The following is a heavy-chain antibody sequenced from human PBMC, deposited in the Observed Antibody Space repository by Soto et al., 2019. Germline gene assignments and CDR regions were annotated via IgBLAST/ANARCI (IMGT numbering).Heavy chain of an antibody. CDR3: ARGRWFDP. CDR1: GGSFSGYY. CDR2: INHSGST. J-gene: IGHJ5*02. Sequence: QVQLQQWGAGLLKPSETLSLTCAVYGGSFSGYYWSWIRQPPGKGLEWLGEINHSGSTNYNPSLTSXVXTSVDTSKNQFSLELSSVTAADTAVYYCARGRWFDPWGQGTLVTVSS. V-gene: IGHV4-34*01.